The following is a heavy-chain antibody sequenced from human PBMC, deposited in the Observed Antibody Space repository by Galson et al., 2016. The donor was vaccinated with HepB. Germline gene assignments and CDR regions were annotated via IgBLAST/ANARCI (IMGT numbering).Heavy chain of an antibody. J-gene: IGHJ5*02. CDR2: IHSSGTS. Sequence: SETLSLTCTVSGDSISNVGRHWGWFRQSPEMGLEYIGSIHSSGTSYYNPSLTSRVTVSADMSRNQFSLKLSSVTAADTAVYYCARHIPHYSSGWFIGLGWSDPWGQGTLVTVSS. CDR3: ARHIPHYSSGWFIGLGWSDP. CDR1: GDSISNVGRH. V-gene: IGHV4-39*01. D-gene: IGHD6-19*01.